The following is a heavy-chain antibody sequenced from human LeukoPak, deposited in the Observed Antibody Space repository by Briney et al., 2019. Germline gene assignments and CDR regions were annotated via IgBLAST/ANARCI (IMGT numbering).Heavy chain of an antibody. CDR1: GFTFSSYW. CDR2: IKSKTDGGTT. V-gene: IGHV3-15*01. J-gene: IGHJ6*03. Sequence: GGSLRLSCAASGFTFSSYWMSWVRQAPGKGLEWVGRIKSKTDGGTTDYAAPVKGRFTISRDDSKNTLYLQMSSLKTEDTAVYYCTTRIAAGVLSYYYMDVWGKGTTVTVSS. CDR3: TTRIAAGVLSYYYMDV. D-gene: IGHD6-25*01.